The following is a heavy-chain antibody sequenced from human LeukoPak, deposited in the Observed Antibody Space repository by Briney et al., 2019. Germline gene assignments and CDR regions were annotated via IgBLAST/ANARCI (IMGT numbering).Heavy chain of an antibody. CDR3: ARGLNYDYVWGSYRLVPPSYSDY. V-gene: IGHV4-34*01. CDR1: GGSFSGYY. CDR2: INHSGST. J-gene: IGHJ4*02. D-gene: IGHD3-16*02. Sequence: SETLSLTCAVYGGSFSGYYWSWIRQPPGKGLEWIGEINHSGSTNYNPSLKSRVTISVDTSKNQFSLKLSSVTAADTAVYYCARGLNYDYVWGSYRLVPPSYSDYWGQGTLVTVSS.